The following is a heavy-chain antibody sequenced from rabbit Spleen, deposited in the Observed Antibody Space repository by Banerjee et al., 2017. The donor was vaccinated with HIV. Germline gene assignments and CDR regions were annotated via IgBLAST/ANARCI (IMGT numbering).Heavy chain of an antibody. V-gene: IGHV1S45*01. CDR3: ARSSAGNRYYIPTRLDL. CDR2: INAITGKA. CDR1: GFSFSNKAV. D-gene: IGHD8-1*01. J-gene: IGHJ3*01. Sequence: EQLVESGGGLVKPEGSLKLSCTASGFSFSNKAVMCWVRQAPGKGLEWIACINAITGKAVYASWAKGRFTISKTSSTTVTLQMTSLTAADMATYFCARSSAGNRYYIPTRLDLRGPGTLVTVS.